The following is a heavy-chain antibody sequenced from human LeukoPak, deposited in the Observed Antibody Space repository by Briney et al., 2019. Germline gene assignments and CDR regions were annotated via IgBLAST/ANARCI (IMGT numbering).Heavy chain of an antibody. CDR2: ISGSGDNT. Sequence: GGSLRLSCAASEFTFSNFAMSWVRQAPGKGLEWVSTISGSGDNTYYADSVKGRFTISRDNSKNTLYLQMNSLRAEDTAQYYCARTTWSVRSGDYWGQGTLVTVSS. CDR3: ARTTWSVRSGDY. J-gene: IGHJ4*02. V-gene: IGHV3-23*01. D-gene: IGHD1-1*01. CDR1: EFTFSNFA.